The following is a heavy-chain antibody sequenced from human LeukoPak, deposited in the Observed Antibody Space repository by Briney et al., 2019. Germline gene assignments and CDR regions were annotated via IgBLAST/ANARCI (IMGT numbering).Heavy chain of an antibody. J-gene: IGHJ5*02. D-gene: IGHD6-19*01. CDR2: INPNSGGT. V-gene: IGHV1-2*02. CDR1: GYTFTGYY. CDR3: ARDQWSIAVAGTDWFDP. Sequence: ASVKVSCKASGYTFTGYYMHWVRQAPGQGLEWMGLINPNSGGTNYAQKFQGRVTMTRDTSISTAYMELSRLRSDDTAVYYCARDQWSIAVAGTDWFDPWGQGTLVTVSS.